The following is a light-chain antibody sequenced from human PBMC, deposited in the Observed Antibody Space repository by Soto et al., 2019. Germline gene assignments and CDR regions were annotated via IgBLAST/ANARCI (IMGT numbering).Light chain of an antibody. V-gene: IGKV3-11*01. J-gene: IGKJ5*01. Sequence: EIVLTQSPATLSLSPGEGATLSCRASQSVSSYLAWYQQKPGQAPRLLIYDASNRATGIPARFSGSGSGTDFTLTISSLEPEDFAVYYCQQRSNCLITFGQGTRLEIK. CDR2: DAS. CDR3: QQRSNCLIT. CDR1: QSVSSY.